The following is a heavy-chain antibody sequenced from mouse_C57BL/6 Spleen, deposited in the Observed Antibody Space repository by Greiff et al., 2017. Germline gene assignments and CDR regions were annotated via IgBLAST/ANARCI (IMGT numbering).Heavy chain of an antibody. J-gene: IGHJ2*01. Sequence: EVKLVESEGGLVQPGSSMKLSCTASGFTFSDYYMAWVRQVPEKGLEWVANINYDGSSTYYLDSLKSRFIISRDNAKNILYLQMSSLKSEDTATYYCARAPFYYYGSSYLDYWGQGTTLTVSS. CDR3: ARAPFYYYGSSYLDY. CDR2: INYDGSST. CDR1: GFTFSDYY. V-gene: IGHV5-16*01. D-gene: IGHD1-1*01.